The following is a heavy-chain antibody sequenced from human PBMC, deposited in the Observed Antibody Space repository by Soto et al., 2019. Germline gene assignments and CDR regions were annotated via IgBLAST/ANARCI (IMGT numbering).Heavy chain of an antibody. CDR2: IHDTGRT. D-gene: IGHD3-16*02. J-gene: IGHJ4*02. CDR3: ARESVSGTYRFDS. Sequence: QVQLQESGPGLVRTSETLSLTCTVSGDSLSTYYWSLIRQPAGERLEWIGRIHDTGRTNYNPSLKSRVTMSVDTSKNQFSLRVNSVTAADTAVYYCARESVSGTYRFDSWGQGTLVTVSS. CDR1: GDSLSTYY. V-gene: IGHV4-4*07.